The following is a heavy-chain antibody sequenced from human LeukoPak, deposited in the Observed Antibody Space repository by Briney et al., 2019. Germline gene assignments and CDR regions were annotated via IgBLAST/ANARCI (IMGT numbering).Heavy chain of an antibody. CDR2: IGTAGDP. CDR1: GFTFSIYD. V-gene: IGHV3-13*05. D-gene: IGHD3-10*01. Sequence: GGSLRLSCAASGFTFSIYDMHWVRQATGKGLEWVSAIGTAGDPYYPGSVKGRFTISREDAKNSLYLQMNSLRAGDTAVYYCARGKITMVRGVINDYGMDVWGKGTTVTVSS. J-gene: IGHJ6*04. CDR3: ARGKITMVRGVINDYGMDV.